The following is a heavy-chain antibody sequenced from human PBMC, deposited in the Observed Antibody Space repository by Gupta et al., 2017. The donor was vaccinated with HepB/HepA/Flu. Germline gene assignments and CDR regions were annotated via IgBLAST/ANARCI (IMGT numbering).Heavy chain of an antibody. D-gene: IGHD4-17*01. Sequence: QVQLVESGGGVVQPGRSLRLSCAASGFTFSSYAMHWVRQAPGKGLEWVAVISYDGSNKYYADSVKGRFTISRDNSKNTLYLQMNSLRAEDTAVYYCARELIGDNDAFDIWGQGTMVTVSS. J-gene: IGHJ3*02. CDR1: GFTFSSYA. CDR2: ISYDGSNK. CDR3: ARELIGDNDAFDI. V-gene: IGHV3-30-3*01.